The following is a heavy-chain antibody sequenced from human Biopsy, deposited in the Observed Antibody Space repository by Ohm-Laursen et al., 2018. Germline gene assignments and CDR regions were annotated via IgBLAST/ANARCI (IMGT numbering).Heavy chain of an antibody. Sequence: SETLSLTCVVSGDSISGYYWNWIRQPPGKRLEWIGYILSTGSTDYNPPLQSRVSISLDLSTDQFSLKVDSVTAADTAVYYCARVVGAATGFDSWGRGTPVIVSS. CDR1: GDSISGYY. V-gene: IGHV4-59*01. J-gene: IGHJ4*02. D-gene: IGHD1-26*01. CDR3: ARVVGAATGFDS. CDR2: ILSTGST.